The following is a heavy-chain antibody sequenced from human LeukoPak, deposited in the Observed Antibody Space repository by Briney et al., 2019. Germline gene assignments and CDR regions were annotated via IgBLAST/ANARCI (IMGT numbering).Heavy chain of an antibody. J-gene: IGHJ3*02. CDR2: IIPIFGTA. CDR1: GGTFSSYA. V-gene: IGHV1-69*13. CDR3: ARDAAARRWDAFDI. Sequence: SVKVSCKASGGTFSSYAISWVRQAPGQGLEWMGGIIPIFGTANYAQKFQGRVTITADESTSTAYMELSSLRSEDTAVYYCARDAAARRWDAFDIWGQGTMVTVSS. D-gene: IGHD6-6*01.